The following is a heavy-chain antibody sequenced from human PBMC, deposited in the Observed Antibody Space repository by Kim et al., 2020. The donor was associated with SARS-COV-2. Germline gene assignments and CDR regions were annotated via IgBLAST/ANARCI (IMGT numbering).Heavy chain of an antibody. CDR2: ISYDGNGK. V-gene: IGHV3-30*03. CDR3: ARDTHPQQLGGRFDS. CDR1: GFIFSSNA. Sequence: GRSLRLSCAASGFIFSSNAMHWVRQAPGKGLEWVSLISYDGNGKYYADSMKGRFTISRDNSESTLYLQINSLRSEDTAVYYCARDTHPQQLGGRFDSWGQGTLVTVSS. D-gene: IGHD6-13*01. J-gene: IGHJ4*02.